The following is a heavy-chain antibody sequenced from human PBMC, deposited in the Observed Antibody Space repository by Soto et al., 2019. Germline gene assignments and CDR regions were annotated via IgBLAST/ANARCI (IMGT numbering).Heavy chain of an antibody. CDR2: IYYSGST. V-gene: IGHV4-31*03. D-gene: IGHD5-18*01. J-gene: IGHJ4*02. CDR1: GGSISSGGYY. CDR3: ARGGQRGYSYGTGDY. Sequence: QVQLQESGPGLVKPSQTLSLTCTVSGGSISSGGYYWSWIRQHPGKGLEWIGYIYYSGSTYYNPSLKVGVTISVDTSKNQFARRESSVTAGDTAVYYWARGGQRGYSYGTGDYWGQGPLVTVSP.